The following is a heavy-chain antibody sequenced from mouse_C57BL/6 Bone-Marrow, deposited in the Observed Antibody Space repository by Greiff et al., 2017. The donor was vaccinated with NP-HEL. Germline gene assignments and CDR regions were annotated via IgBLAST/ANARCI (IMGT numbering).Heavy chain of an antibody. D-gene: IGHD2-2*01. V-gene: IGHV2-5*01. J-gene: IGHJ1*03. CDR3: AAGMVTSSTYFDV. CDR1: GFSLTSYG. CDR2: IWRGGST. Sequence: VQVVESGPGLVQPSQSLSITCTVSGFSLTSYGVHWVRQSPGKGLEWLGVIWRGGSTAYNAAFMSRLSITKDNSKSQVFLKMNSLQADDTAIYYCAAGMVTSSTYFDVWGTGTTVTVSS.